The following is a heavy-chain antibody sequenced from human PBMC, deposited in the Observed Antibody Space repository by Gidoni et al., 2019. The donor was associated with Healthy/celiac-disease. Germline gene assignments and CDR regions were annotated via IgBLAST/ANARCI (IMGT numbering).Heavy chain of an antibody. D-gene: IGHD5-12*01. CDR2: ISYDGSNK. Sequence: GRSLRLSCAASGCTFSSYAMHWVRQAPGKGLEWVAVISYDGSNKYYADSVKGRFTTSSDNSKNTLYLQMNSLRAEDTAVYYCARELRYWGQGTLVTVSS. V-gene: IGHV3-30*04. J-gene: IGHJ4*02. CDR1: GCTFSSYA. CDR3: ARELRY.